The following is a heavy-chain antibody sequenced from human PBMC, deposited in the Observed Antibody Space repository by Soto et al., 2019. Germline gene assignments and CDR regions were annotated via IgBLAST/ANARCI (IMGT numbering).Heavy chain of an antibody. J-gene: IGHJ6*02. Sequence: GGSLRLSCAASGFTFSSYGMHWVRQAPGKGLEWVAVIWYDGSNKYYADSVKGRFTISRDNSKNTLYLQMNSLRAEDTAVYYCARSDILCSGGSCYRYYYYGMDVWGQGTTVTVSS. CDR1: GFTFSSYG. CDR3: ARSDILCSGGSCYRYYYYGMDV. D-gene: IGHD2-15*01. V-gene: IGHV3-33*01. CDR2: IWYDGSNK.